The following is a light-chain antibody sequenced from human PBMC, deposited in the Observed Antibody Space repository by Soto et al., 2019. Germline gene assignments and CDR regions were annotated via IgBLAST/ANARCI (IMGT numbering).Light chain of an antibody. Sequence: QSALTQPPSASGSPGQSVTISCTGTSSDVGAYKYVSWYQQYPGKAPKLMFYEVSKRPSGVPARVSGSKSGNTASLTVSGLQSEDEADYYCTSYIGSDTWVFGGGTKLTVL. CDR2: EVS. J-gene: IGLJ3*02. CDR1: SSDVGAYKY. V-gene: IGLV2-8*01. CDR3: TSYIGSDTWV.